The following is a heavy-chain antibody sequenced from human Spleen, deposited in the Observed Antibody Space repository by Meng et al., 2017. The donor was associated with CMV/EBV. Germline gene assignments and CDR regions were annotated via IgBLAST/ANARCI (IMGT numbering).Heavy chain of an antibody. D-gene: IGHD2-2*03. CDR1: YTFPGYY. J-gene: IGHJ4*02. Sequence: YTFPGYYLLWVRQDPGQGLEWMGWINPNSGGTKFVEKFQGRVTMTRDTSISTAYMELSSLRSDDTAVYYCARPLGYCYSNICYLVYWGQGTLVTVSS. CDR2: INPNSGGT. CDR3: ARPLGYCYSNICYLVY. V-gene: IGHV1-2*02.